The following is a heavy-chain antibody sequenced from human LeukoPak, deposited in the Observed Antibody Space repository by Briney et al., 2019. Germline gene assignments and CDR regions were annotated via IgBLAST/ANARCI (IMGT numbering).Heavy chain of an antibody. CDR3: ARMDWDIGGVPAAYFDC. D-gene: IGHD2-2*01. Sequence: GGSLRLSCAASGFTFTSYSMNWVRQAPGKGLEWVACISSSSSTIDYADNVRGRFTISRDNAKNSLYLKMNSLRAEDTAVYYCARMDWDIGGVPAAYFDCWGQGTLVTVSS. CDR1: GFTFTSYS. CDR2: ISSSSSTI. V-gene: IGHV3-48*01. J-gene: IGHJ4*02.